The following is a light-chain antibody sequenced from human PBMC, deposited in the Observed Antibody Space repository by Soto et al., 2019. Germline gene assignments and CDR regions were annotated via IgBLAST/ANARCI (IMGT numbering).Light chain of an antibody. V-gene: IGLV2-14*03. CDR3: SSHSSSSTLVV. CDR2: DVN. Sequence: QSALTQPASMSGSPGQSITISCTGGSSDVGGYNYVSWYRQHPGKAPKLMIYDVNNRPSGVSNRFSGSKSGNTASLTISGLQAEDEADYYCSSHSSSSTLVVFGGGTKLTVL. J-gene: IGLJ2*01. CDR1: SSDVGGYNY.